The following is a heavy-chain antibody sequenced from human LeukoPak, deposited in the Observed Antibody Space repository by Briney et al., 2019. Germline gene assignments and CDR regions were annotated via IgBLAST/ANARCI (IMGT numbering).Heavy chain of an antibody. CDR2: ISGSGDNT. CDR1: GFTFSSYA. D-gene: IGHD3-10*01. CDR3: MKDPRGPDH. J-gene: IGHJ4*02. Sequence: PGGSLRLSCAASGFTFSSYAMSWVRQAPGKGLEWVSGISGSGDNTYYADSAKGRFTISRDNSKNTLYLQLNSLRVEDTAVYYCMKDPRGPDHWGQGTLVTVSS. V-gene: IGHV3-23*01.